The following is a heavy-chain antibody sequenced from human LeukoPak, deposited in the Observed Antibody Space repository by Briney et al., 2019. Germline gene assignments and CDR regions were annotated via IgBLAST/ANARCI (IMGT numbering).Heavy chain of an antibody. Sequence: SETLSLTCTVSGASITTNYWNWIRQPAGKGLEWIGRIYTGGSTNYNPSLKSRVTMSVDTSKSQLSLKLNSVTAADTAIYYCARDRRDGYNSFCFFDYWGQGTLVTVSS. CDR1: GASITTNY. CDR2: IYTGGST. CDR3: ARDRRDGYNSFCFFDY. J-gene: IGHJ4*02. D-gene: IGHD5-24*01. V-gene: IGHV4-4*07.